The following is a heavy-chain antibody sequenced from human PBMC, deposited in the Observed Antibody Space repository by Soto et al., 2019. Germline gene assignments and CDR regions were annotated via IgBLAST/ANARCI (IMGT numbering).Heavy chain of an antibody. J-gene: IGHJ6*02. D-gene: IGHD2-2*01. Sequence: EVQLVESGGGLVKPGGSLRLSCAASGFSFSTYSMNWVRQAPGKGLEWVSAISSSSTYIYYGDSVKGRFTISRDNAKNSLYLQRNSLRAEDTAVYYCARIGTAAAIGTYGMDVWGQGTTVTVSS. CDR2: ISSSSTYI. V-gene: IGHV3-21*01. CDR1: GFSFSTYS. CDR3: ARIGTAAAIGTYGMDV.